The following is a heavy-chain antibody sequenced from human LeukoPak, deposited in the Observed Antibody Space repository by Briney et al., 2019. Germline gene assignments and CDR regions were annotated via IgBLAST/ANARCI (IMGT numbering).Heavy chain of an antibody. CDR3: ARAVVVAWSERRPGYYYMDV. J-gene: IGHJ6*03. V-gene: IGHV3-7*01. CDR2: IKEDGSEK. Sequence: GGSLRLSCAASGFPFGTYWMNWVRQAPGKGLEWVANIKEDGSEKRDVDSVKGRFTISRDNAKNSLYLQMNGLRVEDTAVYYCARAVVVAWSERRPGYYYMDVWGKGTTVTVSS. CDR1: GFPFGTYW. D-gene: IGHD3-22*01.